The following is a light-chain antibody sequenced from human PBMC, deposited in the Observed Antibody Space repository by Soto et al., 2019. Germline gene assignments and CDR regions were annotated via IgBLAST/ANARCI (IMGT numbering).Light chain of an antibody. J-gene: IGKJ2*01. CDR1: QSISVH. CDR2: AAS. Sequence: DIQMTQSPSSLSASVGDTVTITCRASQSISVHLNWYQQKPGKVPKLLIYAASNLQSGVQSSFSGSGSETDFALTISSLQPEDFATYYSQHSDITPYTFGQVTKLQIK. V-gene: IGKV1-39*01. CDR3: QHSDITPYT.